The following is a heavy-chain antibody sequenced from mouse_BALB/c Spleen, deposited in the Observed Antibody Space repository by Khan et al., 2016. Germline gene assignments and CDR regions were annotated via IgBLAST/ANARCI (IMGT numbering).Heavy chain of an antibody. J-gene: IGHJ3*01. CDR1: GYAFSSYW. CDR3: ASGTPFAN. CDR2: IYPGDGDT. V-gene: IGHV1-80*01. Sequence: QVQLQQSGAELVRPGSSVKISCKASGYAFSSYWMNWVKQRPGQGLEWIGQIYPGDGDTHYSGKFKGKVILTADKSSSTAYMQLSSLPSEDSAVYCCASGTPFANWGQGTLVTVSA.